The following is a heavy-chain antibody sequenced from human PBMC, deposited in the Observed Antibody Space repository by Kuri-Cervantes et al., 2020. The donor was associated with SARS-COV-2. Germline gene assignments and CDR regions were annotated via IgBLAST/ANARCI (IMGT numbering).Heavy chain of an antibody. CDR2: IYYSGST. V-gene: IGHV4-59*01. CDR1: GGSISSYY. D-gene: IGHD1-26*01. J-gene: IGHJ4*02. Sequence: ESLKISCTVSGGSISSYYWSWIRQPPGKGLEWIGYIYYSGSTNYNPSLKSRVTISVDTSKNQFSLKLSSVTAADTAVYYCARDNILFSGSGFDYWGQGTLVTVSS. CDR3: ARDNILFSGSGFDY.